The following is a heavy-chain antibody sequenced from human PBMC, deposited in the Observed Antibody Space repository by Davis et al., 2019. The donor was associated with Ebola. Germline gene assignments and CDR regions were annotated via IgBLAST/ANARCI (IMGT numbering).Heavy chain of an antibody. V-gene: IGHV5-51*01. CDR1: GYNGTTYG. J-gene: IGHJ4*02. CDR2: IYPGDSDT. D-gene: IGHD6-13*01. Sequence: GESLKISCTGSGYNGTTYGIGWVRQTPGRGLEWMGIIYPGDSDTRYSPSFQGQVTISADKSISTAYLQWSSLKASDTAMYYCARRAAAGSPGTDYWGQGTLVTVSS. CDR3: ARRAAAGSPGTDY.